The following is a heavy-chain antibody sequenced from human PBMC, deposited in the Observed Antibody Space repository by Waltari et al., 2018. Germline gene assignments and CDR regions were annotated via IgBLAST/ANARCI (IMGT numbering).Heavy chain of an antibody. CDR1: GYTFTGYY. V-gene: IGHV1-2*02. Sequence: QVQLVQSGSEVKKPGASVKVSCKASGYTFTGYYIHWVRQAPGQGLEWMGWINPNSGGTNYAQKFQGRVTMTRDTSISTAYMELSRLRSDDTAVYYCARRSNIVRFLYFDYWGQGTLVTVSS. CDR3: ARRSNIVRFLYFDY. J-gene: IGHJ4*02. D-gene: IGHD3-16*02. CDR2: INPNSGGT.